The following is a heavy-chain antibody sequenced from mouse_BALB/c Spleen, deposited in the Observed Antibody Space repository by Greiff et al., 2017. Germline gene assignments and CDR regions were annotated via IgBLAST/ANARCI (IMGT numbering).Heavy chain of an antibody. Sequence: EVHLVESGGGLVKPGGSLKLSCAASGFTFSSYAMSWVRQTPEKRLEWVASISSGGSTYYPDSVKGRFTISRDNARNILYLQMSSLRSEDTAMYYCARGDGYYWYFDVWGAGTTVTVSS. J-gene: IGHJ1*01. CDR1: GFTFSSYA. D-gene: IGHD2-3*01. V-gene: IGHV5-6-5*01. CDR3: ARGDGYYWYFDV. CDR2: ISSGGST.